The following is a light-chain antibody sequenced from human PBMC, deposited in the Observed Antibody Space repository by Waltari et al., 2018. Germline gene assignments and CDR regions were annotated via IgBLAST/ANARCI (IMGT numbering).Light chain of an antibody. CDR2: DVT. CDR1: SSDVGGYNY. J-gene: IGLJ2*01. Sequence: QSALTQPASVSGSPGQSTTVSCTGSSSDVGGYNYVSWYQQHPGKPPQLMLFDVTNRPSGVSSRFSGSKSGNTASLAISGLQAEDEADYYCSSYTSSNTLVFGGGTKLTVL. CDR3: SSYTSSNTLV. V-gene: IGLV2-14*03.